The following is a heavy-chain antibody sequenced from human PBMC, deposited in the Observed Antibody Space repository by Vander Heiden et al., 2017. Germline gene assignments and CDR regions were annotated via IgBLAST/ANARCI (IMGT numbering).Heavy chain of an antibody. J-gene: IGHJ1*01. CDR3: AKVQDCTNGVCST. CDR2: ISWNSGSI. CDR1: GFTFGDYA. D-gene: IGHD2-8*01. Sequence: EVQLVECGGGLVQPGRSLRLSCAASGFTFGDYALHWVRQAPGKGRGWVSGISWNSGSIGYADAVKGRFTISRDNAKNSMYLQMNSMRAEDTALYYCAKVQDCTNGVCSTRGQGTLVTV. V-gene: IGHV3-9*01.